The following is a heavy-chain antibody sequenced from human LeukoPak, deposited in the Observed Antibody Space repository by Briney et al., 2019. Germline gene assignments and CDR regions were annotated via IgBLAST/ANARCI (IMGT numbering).Heavy chain of an antibody. J-gene: IGHJ4*02. D-gene: IGHD6-13*01. CDR2: INAGNGNT. CDR1: GYTFTSYA. V-gene: IGHV1-3*01. CDR3: ARDRVAAAGPNFDY. Sequence: GASVKVSCKASGYTFTSYAMHWVRQAPGQRLEWMGWINAGNGNTKYSQKFQGRVTITRDTSASTAYMELSSLRSEDTAVYYCARDRVAAAGPNFDYWGQGTLVTVSS.